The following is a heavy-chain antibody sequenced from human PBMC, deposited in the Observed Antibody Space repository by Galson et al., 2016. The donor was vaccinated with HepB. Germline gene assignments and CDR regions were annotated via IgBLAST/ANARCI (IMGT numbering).Heavy chain of an antibody. V-gene: IGHV1-18*01. J-gene: IGHJ4*02. D-gene: IGHD4-11*01. CDR3: ARDLDRTTVFDS. CDR1: GYTFTRYG. Sequence: SVKVSCKASGYTFTRYGISWVRQAPGHGLEWMGWISPKSSIINYAQKFQDRVTMTTDSSTNTSYMELRSLKPDDTALYYCARDLDRTTVFDSWGQGTLITVSS. CDR2: ISPKSSII.